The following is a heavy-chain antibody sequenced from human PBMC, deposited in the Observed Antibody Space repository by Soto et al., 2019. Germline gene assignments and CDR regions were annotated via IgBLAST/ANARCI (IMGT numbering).Heavy chain of an antibody. V-gene: IGHV3-23*01. CDR1: GFTFNTYS. D-gene: IGHD6-19*01. Sequence: EVQLLESGGGLVQPGGSLGLSSAASGFTFNTYSLGWVRQPPGKGLEWVSAISAGGGGTYYADYVKGRFTISRDNSNNTLHLQMDSLRAEDTAVYYCAKSVLNAWLATNRGYFDLWGRGTLVTVSS. CDR3: AKSVLNAWLATNRGYFDL. J-gene: IGHJ2*01. CDR2: ISAGGGGT.